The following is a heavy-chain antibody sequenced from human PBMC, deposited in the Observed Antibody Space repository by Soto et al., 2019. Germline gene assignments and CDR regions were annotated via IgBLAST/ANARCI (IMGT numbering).Heavy chain of an antibody. D-gene: IGHD3-10*01. Sequence: EVQLVESGGGLVKPGGSLRLSCAASGFTFSNYDMKWVRQAPGKGLEWASSITISASDIYYADSVKGRFTIFRDNAKTTLYLQMDSLRAEYSAMYYCARDRGGSGNDCWVQGTLGTVSS. CDR3: ARDRGGSGNDC. CDR2: ITISASDI. CDR1: GFTFSNYD. J-gene: IGHJ4*02. V-gene: IGHV3-21*01.